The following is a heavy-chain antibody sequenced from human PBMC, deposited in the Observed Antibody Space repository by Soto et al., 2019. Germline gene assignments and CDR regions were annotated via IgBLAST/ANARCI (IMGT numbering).Heavy chain of an antibody. CDR1: GGTFSSYA. CDR3: ARTLFDAYGDYGGRWFDP. V-gene: IGHV1-69*12. Sequence: QVQLVQSGAEVKKPGSSVKVSCKASGGTFSSYAISWVRQAPGQGLEWMGGIIPIFGTANYAQKFQGRVTITADESTSTAYMELSSLRSEDTAVYYCARTLFDAYGDYGGRWFDPWGQGTLVTVSS. CDR2: IIPIFGTA. D-gene: IGHD4-17*01. J-gene: IGHJ5*02.